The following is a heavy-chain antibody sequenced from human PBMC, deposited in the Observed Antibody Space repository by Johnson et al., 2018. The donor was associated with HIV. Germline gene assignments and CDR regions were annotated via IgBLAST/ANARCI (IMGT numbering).Heavy chain of an antibody. D-gene: IGHD2-21*02. CDR2: INWNGGST. CDR3: ARECGGDCSDAFDI. J-gene: IGHJ3*02. Sequence: VQLVESGGGVVPPGGSLRLSCAAPGFTFDDYAMSWVRQVSGKGLGWVSGINWNGGSTGYADSVKGRFTISRDNAKNSLYLQMNSLRAEDTAVYYCARECGGDCSDAFDIWGQGTMVTVS. V-gene: IGHV3-20*04. CDR1: GFTFDDYA.